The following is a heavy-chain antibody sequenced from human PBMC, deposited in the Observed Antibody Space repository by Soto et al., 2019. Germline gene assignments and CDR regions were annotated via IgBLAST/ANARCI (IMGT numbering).Heavy chain of an antibody. J-gene: IGHJ6*02. Sequence: KPPPASVKVSCKASGYTFTSYAMHWVRQAPGQRLEWMGWINAGNGNTKYSQKFQGRVTITRDTSASTAYMELSSLRSEDTAVYYCARWKSSSYYYGMDVWGQGTTVTVSS. CDR1: GYTFTSYA. CDR2: INAGNGNT. V-gene: IGHV1-3*01. CDR3: ARWKSSSYYYGMDV. D-gene: IGHD6-6*01.